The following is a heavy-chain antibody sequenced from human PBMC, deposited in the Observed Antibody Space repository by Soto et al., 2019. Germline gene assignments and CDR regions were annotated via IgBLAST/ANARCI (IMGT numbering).Heavy chain of an antibody. CDR3: ARDFCSSTSCYIAYGMDV. V-gene: IGHV3-48*02. D-gene: IGHD2-2*02. J-gene: IGHJ6*02. Sequence: GGSLRLSCAASGFTFSSYSMNWVRQAPGKGLEWVSYISSSSSTIHYADSVKGRFTISRDNAKNSLYLQMNSLRDEDTAVYHCARDFCSSTSCYIAYGMDVWGQGTTVTVSS. CDR2: ISSSSSTI. CDR1: GFTFSSYS.